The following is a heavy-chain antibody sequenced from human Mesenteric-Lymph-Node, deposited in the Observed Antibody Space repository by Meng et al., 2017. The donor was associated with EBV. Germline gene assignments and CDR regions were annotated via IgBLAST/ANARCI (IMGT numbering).Heavy chain of an antibody. V-gene: IGHV4-30-2*01. D-gene: IGHD4-17*01. CDR3: AGGDYVNQFNY. J-gene: IGHJ4*02. CDR2: VHHSGLT. CDR1: AGSVDIGGYS. Sequence: QLQRQKSCSGLVKPSQTLSLPCTVSAGSVDIGGYSWSWIRQAPEKGLEWIGYVHHSGLTSYNPSLETRVIISLERSRNQFSLKLTSVTAADTAVYYCAGGDYVNQFNYWGQGTLVTVSS.